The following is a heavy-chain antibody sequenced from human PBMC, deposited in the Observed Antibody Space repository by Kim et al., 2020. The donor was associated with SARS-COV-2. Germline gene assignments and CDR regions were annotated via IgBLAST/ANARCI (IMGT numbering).Heavy chain of an antibody. J-gene: IGHJ4*02. Sequence: STDYADSMTGRLTISRENYKHTLYLQMNSLGAEDTAVYYCASSGSGIFDYWGQGTLVTVSS. CDR3: ASSGSGIFDY. V-gene: IGHV3-66*01. CDR2: ST. D-gene: IGHD3-10*01.